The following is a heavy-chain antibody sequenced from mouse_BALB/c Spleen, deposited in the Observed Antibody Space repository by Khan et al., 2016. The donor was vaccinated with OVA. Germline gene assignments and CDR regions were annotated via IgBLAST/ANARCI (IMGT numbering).Heavy chain of an antibody. CDR3: SREGDGYSAMDY. CDR2: ISTYYGDA. V-gene: IGHV1S137*01. Sequence: QVQLKESGAELVRPGVSVKFSCKGSGYTFTDYAMHWVKQRHAKSLEWIGVISTYYGDASYNQKFKGKATMTVDKSSSTAYMELARLTSEDSAIYYWSREGDGYSAMDYWGQGTSVTVSS. CDR1: GYTFTDYA. J-gene: IGHJ4*01.